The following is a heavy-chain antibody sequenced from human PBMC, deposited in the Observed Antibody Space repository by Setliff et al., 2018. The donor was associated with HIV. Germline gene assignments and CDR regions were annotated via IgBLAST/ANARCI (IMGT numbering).Heavy chain of an antibody. CDR2: IEFGGKNE. J-gene: IGHJ4*02. V-gene: IGHV3-30*02. D-gene: IGHD2-2*01. CDR3: AKFRYAIKSTYYFDS. Sequence: GESLKISCAASGFTFRLYGMHWVRRAPGKGLEWVASIEFGGKNEYYAESVKGRFTISRDNSKSTVYLQMNSVTPEDSAMYYCAKFRYAIKSTYYFDSWGQGTLVTVSS. CDR1: GFTFRLYG.